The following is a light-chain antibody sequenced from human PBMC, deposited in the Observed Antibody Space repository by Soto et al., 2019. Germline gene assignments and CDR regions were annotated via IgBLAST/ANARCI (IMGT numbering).Light chain of an antibody. CDR1: QSISSW. J-gene: IGKJ1*01. CDR3: QQYNSDSPWT. CDR2: KAS. V-gene: IGKV1-5*03. Sequence: DIQMTQSPSTLSASVGDRVTITCRASQSISSWLAWYQQKPGKAPKLLIYKASRLASGVPSRFSGSGSGTEFTLTISSLQPDDFATYYCQQYNSDSPWTFGQGTKVEIK.